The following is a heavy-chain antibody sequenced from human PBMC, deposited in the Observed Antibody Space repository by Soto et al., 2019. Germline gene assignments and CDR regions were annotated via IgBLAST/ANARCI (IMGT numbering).Heavy chain of an antibody. J-gene: IGHJ3*02. CDR3: ARGLSPRITIFGRDPNNDAFDI. Sequence: QVQLQQWGAGLLKPSETLSLTCAVYGGSFSGYYWSWIRQPPGKGLEWIGEINHSGSTNYNPSLKSRVTISVDTSKNQFPLKLSSVTAADTAVYSCARGLSPRITIFGRDPNNDAFDIWGQGTMVTVSS. D-gene: IGHD3-3*01. V-gene: IGHV4-34*01. CDR2: INHSGST. CDR1: GGSFSGYY.